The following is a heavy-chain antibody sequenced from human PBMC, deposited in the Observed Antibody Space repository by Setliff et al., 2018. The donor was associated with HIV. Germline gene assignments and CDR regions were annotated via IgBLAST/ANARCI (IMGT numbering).Heavy chain of an antibody. D-gene: IGHD2-15*01. Sequence: GASVKVSCKAYGYNFRSHGFSWVRQAPGQGLEWIGWIKPTNADAKYAQKFQNRVTMTTDTSTTTAYMELRSLREDDTALYYCAREGLLVTSVGGAYWYHGMDVWGQGTTVTVSS. CDR2: IKPTNADA. CDR1: GYNFRSHG. J-gene: IGHJ6*02. CDR3: AREGLLVTSVGGAYWYHGMDV. V-gene: IGHV1-18*01.